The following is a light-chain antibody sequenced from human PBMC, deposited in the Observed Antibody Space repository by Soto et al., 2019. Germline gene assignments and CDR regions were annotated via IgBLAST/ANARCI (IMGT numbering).Light chain of an antibody. CDR3: QQYNNWAPLT. CDR2: DAS. V-gene: IGKV3-15*01. CDR1: QSVGRS. J-gene: IGKJ4*01. Sequence: EIVMTQSPATLSVSPGDRATLSCRASQSVGRSLAWYQQIPGQAPRLLIYDASTSATGIPARFGGSGSGTEFSLTIISRQSEDVVVYYCQQYNNWAPLTFGGGTKVELK.